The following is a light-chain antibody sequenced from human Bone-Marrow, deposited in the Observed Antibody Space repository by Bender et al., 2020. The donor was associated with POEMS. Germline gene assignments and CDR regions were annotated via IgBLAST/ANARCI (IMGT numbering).Light chain of an antibody. CDR1: SSDIGGYNY. V-gene: IGLV2-14*01. CDR2: DVS. CDR3: SSYTSSSTLV. Sequence: QSALTQPPSASGSPGQSVTISCTGSSSDIGGYNYVSWYQQHPGKAPKLMISDVSDWPSGVSNRFSGSKSGNTASLTISGLQADDEADYYCSSYTSSSTLVFGGGTKLTVL. J-gene: IGLJ3*02.